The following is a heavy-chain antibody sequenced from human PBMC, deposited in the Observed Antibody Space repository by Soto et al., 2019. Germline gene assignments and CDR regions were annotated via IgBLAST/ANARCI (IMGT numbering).Heavy chain of an antibody. D-gene: IGHD6-25*01. V-gene: IGHV3-7*02. J-gene: IGHJ4*02. CDR3: ATHDGPAAAGLVLDF. Sequence: EVRLVESGGGLVQPGGSLRLSCEASGFTFISRWMTWFRQVPGKGLEWVANIHEDKNAKDYVDSVKARFTISRDNAKNSLYLQMNSLRDVNTAVYYCATHDGPAAAGLVLDFWGQGALVIVS. CDR2: IHEDKNAK. CDR1: GFTFISRW.